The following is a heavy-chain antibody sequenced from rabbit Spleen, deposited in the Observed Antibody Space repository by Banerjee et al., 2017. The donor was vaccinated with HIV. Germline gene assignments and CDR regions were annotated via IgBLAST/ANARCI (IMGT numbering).Heavy chain of an antibody. J-gene: IGHJ4*01. Sequence: QEQLEESGGDLVKPEGSLKVPCPASGFDLRTYNYMCWVRQAPGKGLELIACIYIHSGSTYYTTWAKGRFTISKISSTTVTLQMTSLTAADMATYFCVRYDVIGYAYFDLWGPGTLVTVS. V-gene: IGHV1S45*01. CDR2: IYIHSGST. D-gene: IGHD6-1*01. CDR1: GFDLRTYNY. CDR3: VRYDVIGYAYFDL.